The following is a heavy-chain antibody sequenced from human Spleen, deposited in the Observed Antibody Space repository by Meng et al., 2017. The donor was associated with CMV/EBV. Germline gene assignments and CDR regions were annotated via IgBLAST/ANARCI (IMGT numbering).Heavy chain of an antibody. CDR1: GYSFTSYW. Sequence: GSGYSFTSYWIGWVRQMPGKGLEWMGIIYPGDSDTRYSPSFQGQVTISADKSISTAYLQWSSLKASDTAMYYCARQYYYDSSGYFDYWGQGTLVTVSS. D-gene: IGHD3-22*01. J-gene: IGHJ4*02. V-gene: IGHV5-51*01. CDR2: IYPGDSDT. CDR3: ARQYYYDSSGYFDY.